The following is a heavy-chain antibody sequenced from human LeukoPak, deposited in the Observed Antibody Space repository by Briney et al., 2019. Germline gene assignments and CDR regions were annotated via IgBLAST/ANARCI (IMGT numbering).Heavy chain of an antibody. CDR2: IYYSGST. CDR3: AREVPNSYGYYFDY. D-gene: IGHD5-18*01. CDR1: GGSIISYY. V-gene: IGHV4-59*01. Sequence: SETLSLTCTVSGGSIISYYWSWIRQPPGKGLEWIGYIYYSGSTNYNPSLKSRVTISVDTSKNQFSLKLSSVTAADTAVYYCAREVPNSYGYYFDYWGQGTLVTVSS. J-gene: IGHJ4*02.